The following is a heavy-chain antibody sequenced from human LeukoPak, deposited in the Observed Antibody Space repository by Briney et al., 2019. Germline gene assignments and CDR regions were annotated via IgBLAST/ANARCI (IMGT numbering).Heavy chain of an antibody. CDR1: GYTLTELS. J-gene: IGHJ6*02. Sequence: ASVKVSCKVSGYTLTELSMHWVRQAPGKGLEWMGGFDPEDGETIYAQKFQGRVTITADESTSTAYMELSSLRSEDTAVYYCARRDMRGDARRHYYYYGMDVWGQGTTVTVSS. D-gene: IGHD4-17*01. CDR2: FDPEDGET. V-gene: IGHV1-24*01. CDR3: ARRDMRGDARRHYYYYGMDV.